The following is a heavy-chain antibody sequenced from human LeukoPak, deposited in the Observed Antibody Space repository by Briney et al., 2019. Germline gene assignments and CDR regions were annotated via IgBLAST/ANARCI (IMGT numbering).Heavy chain of an antibody. J-gene: IGHJ4*02. CDR1: GGSISSSSYY. V-gene: IGHV4-39*07. D-gene: IGHD3-3*01. Sequence: SETLSLTCTVSGGSISSSSYYWGWIRQPPGKGLEWIGSIYYSGSTYYNPSLKSRVTISVDTSKNQFSLKLSSVTAADTAVYYCARCPKARITIFGVVIMEKYYFDYWGQGTLVTVSS. CDR3: ARCPKARITIFGVVIMEKYYFDY. CDR2: IYYSGST.